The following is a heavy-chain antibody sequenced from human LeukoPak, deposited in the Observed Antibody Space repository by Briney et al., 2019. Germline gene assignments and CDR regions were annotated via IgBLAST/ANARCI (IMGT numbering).Heavy chain of an antibody. D-gene: IGHD3-22*01. CDR3: AKDRGSSGYLFDY. Sequence: GGSLRLSCAASGFTFSSYGMHWVRQAPGKGLEWVAVISYDGSNKYYADSVKGRFTISRDNSKNTLCLQMNSLRAEDTAVYYCAKDRGSSGYLFDYWGQGTLVTVSS. CDR1: GFTFSSYG. V-gene: IGHV3-30*18. CDR2: ISYDGSNK. J-gene: IGHJ4*02.